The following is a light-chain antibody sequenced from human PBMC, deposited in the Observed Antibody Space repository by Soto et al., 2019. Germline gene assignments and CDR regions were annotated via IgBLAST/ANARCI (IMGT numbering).Light chain of an antibody. J-gene: IGLJ2*01. CDR2: SNN. CDR3: APWDDSLNGPV. V-gene: IGLV1-44*01. CDR1: NSNIGSNT. Sequence: QSVLTQPPSASGTPGQRVTISCSGSNSNIGSNTVNWYQQLPGTAPKLLIYSNNQRPSGVPDRFSGSKSGTSASLVISGLQSEDEADYYCAPWDDSLNGPVFGGGTKLTVL.